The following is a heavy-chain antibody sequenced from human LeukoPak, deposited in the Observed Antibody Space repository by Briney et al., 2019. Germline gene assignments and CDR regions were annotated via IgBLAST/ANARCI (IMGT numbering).Heavy chain of an antibody. V-gene: IGHV3-23*01. Sequence: GGSLRLSCAASGFTFSSYAMSGVRQAPGKGLEWVSGISGSGDNTYYADSVKGRFTISRDDSKNTLYVQVNSLGTEDTAAYYCAKGSYYDSSGSFYFDYWGQGTLVTVSS. CDR1: GFTFSSYA. CDR2: ISGSGDNT. J-gene: IGHJ4*02. D-gene: IGHD3-22*01. CDR3: AKGSYYDSSGSFYFDY.